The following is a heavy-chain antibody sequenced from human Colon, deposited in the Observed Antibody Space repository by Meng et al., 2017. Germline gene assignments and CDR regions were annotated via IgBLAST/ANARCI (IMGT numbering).Heavy chain of an antibody. CDR3: ASSSGWWRLDS. D-gene: IGHD6-19*01. V-gene: IGHV4-4*02. CDR2: SYHSGST. Sequence: QVQLQESGPGRVKPSGTRSLTGAGSGASISSATYWSWVRQPPGKGLEWIGESYHSGSTNYNPSLSSRATISVDKSKNQFSLQLTSVTAADTAIYYCASSSGWWRLDSWGQGTLVTVSS. CDR1: GASISSATY. J-gene: IGHJ4*02.